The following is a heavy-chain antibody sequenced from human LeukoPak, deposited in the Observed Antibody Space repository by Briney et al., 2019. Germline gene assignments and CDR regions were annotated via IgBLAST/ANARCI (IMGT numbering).Heavy chain of an antibody. CDR1: GFTFSSYN. CDR3: AKDGVLWFGELLGYYYYYMDV. CDR2: ITSSSSYI. V-gene: IGHV3-21*06. J-gene: IGHJ6*03. D-gene: IGHD3-10*01. Sequence: GRSLRLSCAASGFTFSSYNMNWVRQAPGKGPEWVSSITSSSSYIYYADSVKGRFTFSRDNAKNSLYLQMDSLRVEDTAVYYCAKDGVLWFGELLGYYYYYMDVWGKGTTVTISS.